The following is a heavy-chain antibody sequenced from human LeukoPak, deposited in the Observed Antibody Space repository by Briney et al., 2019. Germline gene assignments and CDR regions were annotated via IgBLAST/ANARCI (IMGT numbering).Heavy chain of an antibody. CDR1: GLAFSSST. CDR3: AGRTSGEGLAPLDY. D-gene: IGHD1-14*01. J-gene: IGHJ4*02. CDR2: ISGSGAAT. Sequence: PGGSLRLSCAASGLAFSSSTMSWVRQAPGKGLECVSIISGSGAATYYTDSVTGRFTISRDNSKNTLFLQMNSLRAEDTAVYYCAGRTSGEGLAPLDYWGQGALVAVSS. V-gene: IGHV3-23*01.